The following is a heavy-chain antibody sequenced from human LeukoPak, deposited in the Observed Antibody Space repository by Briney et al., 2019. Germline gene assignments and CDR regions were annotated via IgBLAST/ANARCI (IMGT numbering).Heavy chain of an antibody. Sequence: GGSLRLSCAASGFTFSSYAMHWVRQAPGKGLEYVSAISSNGGSTYYANSVKGRFTISRDNSKNTLYLQMGSLRAEDTAVYYCARGLYGSPGDNWGQGTLVSVSS. V-gene: IGHV3-64*01. D-gene: IGHD1-26*01. CDR1: GFTFSSYA. CDR3: ARGLYGSPGDN. CDR2: ISSNGGST. J-gene: IGHJ4*02.